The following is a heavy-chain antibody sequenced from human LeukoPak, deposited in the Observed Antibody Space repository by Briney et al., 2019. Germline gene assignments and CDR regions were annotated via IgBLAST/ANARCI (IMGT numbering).Heavy chain of an antibody. J-gene: IGHJ4*02. Sequence: GASVKVSCKASGFTFTRSAMQWVRQARGQRLEWIGWIVVGSGNTNYAQNFQERVTITKDMSTSTAYMELSSLKASDTAMYYCARHCSSTSCWGGDYWGQGTLVTVSS. CDR2: IVVGSGNT. CDR1: GFTFTRSA. D-gene: IGHD2-2*01. V-gene: IGHV1-58*02. CDR3: ARHCSSTSCWGGDY.